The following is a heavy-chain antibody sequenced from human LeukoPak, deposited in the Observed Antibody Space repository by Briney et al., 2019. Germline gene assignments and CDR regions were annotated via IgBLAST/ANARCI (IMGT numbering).Heavy chain of an antibody. D-gene: IGHD3-10*01. Sequence: GGSLRLSCSASGFTFTSHSMTWVRQAPGKGPEWASSISGNGRSTYYSDSVRGRFTISRDNSKNTLYLQMNNLRADDTAVYYCMSRGGASVLYYFDFWGQGTLVTISS. V-gene: IGHV3-23*01. CDR2: ISGNGRST. CDR1: GFTFTSHS. J-gene: IGHJ4*02. CDR3: MSRGGASVLYYFDF.